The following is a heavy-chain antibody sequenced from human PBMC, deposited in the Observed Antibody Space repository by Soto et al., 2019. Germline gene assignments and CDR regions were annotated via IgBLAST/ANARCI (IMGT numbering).Heavy chain of an antibody. D-gene: IGHD6-19*01. Sequence: GGSLRLSCAASGFTFSSYAMSWVRQAPGKGLEWVSAISGSGGSTYYADSVKGRFTISRDNSKNTLYLQMNSLRAEDTAVYYCAKEVREQQLVRPGKYSSGWGAYLDYWGQGTLVTVSS. CDR2: ISGSGGST. V-gene: IGHV3-23*01. J-gene: IGHJ4*02. CDR1: GFTFSSYA. CDR3: AKEVREQQLVRPGKYSSGWGAYLDY.